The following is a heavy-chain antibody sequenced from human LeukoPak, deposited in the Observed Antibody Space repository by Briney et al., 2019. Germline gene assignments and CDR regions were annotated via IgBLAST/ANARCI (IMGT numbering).Heavy chain of an antibody. CDR1: GDSFSGYY. V-gene: IGHV4-34*01. CDR2: INHSGST. J-gene: IGHJ6*03. Sequence: KTSETLSLTCAVYGDSFSGYYWSWLRQPPGKGLEGIGEINHSGSTNYNPSRKSRVTISVDTSKNQFSLKLSSVTAADTAVYYCAGLANITGTTGYYYYYYYMDVWGKGTTVTISS. D-gene: IGHD1-20*01. CDR3: AGLANITGTTGYYYYYYYMDV.